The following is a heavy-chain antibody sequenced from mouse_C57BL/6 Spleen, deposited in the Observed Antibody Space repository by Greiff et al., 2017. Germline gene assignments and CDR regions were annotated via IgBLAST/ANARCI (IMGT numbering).Heavy chain of an antibody. CDR3: AREGYGNFYAMDY. V-gene: IGHV1-80*01. CDR1: GYAFSRYW. CDR2: IYPGDGDT. Sequence: QVPLQQSGAELVKPGASVKISCKASGYAFSRYWMNWVKQRPGKGFGWIGQIYPGDGDTNYNGKFKGKATLTADKSSSTAYMQLSSLTSEDSAVYFCAREGYGNFYAMDYWGQGTSVTVSS. J-gene: IGHJ4*01. D-gene: IGHD2-10*02.